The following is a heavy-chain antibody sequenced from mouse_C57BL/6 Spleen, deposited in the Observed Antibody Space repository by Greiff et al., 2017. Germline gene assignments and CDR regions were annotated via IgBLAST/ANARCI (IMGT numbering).Heavy chain of an antibody. CDR1: GYTFTDYY. D-gene: IGHD1-1*01. J-gene: IGHJ1*03. CDR3: ARSLRTVLYWYFDV. Sequence: QVQLQQSGAELVRPGASVKLSCKASGYTFTDYYINWVKQRPGQGLEWIARIYPGSGNTYYNEKFKGKATLTAEKSSSTAYMQLSSLTSEDSAVYFCARSLRTVLYWYFDVWGTGTTVTVSS. V-gene: IGHV1-76*01. CDR2: IYPGSGNT.